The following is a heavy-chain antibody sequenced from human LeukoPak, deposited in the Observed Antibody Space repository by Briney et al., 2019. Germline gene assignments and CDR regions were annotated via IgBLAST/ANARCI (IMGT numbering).Heavy chain of an antibody. J-gene: IGHJ5*02. D-gene: IGHD6-6*01. CDR3: ARDELGGGGWFDP. CDR1: GGPISSYY. V-gene: IGHV4-59*12. Sequence: SETLSLTCTVSGGPISSYYWSWIRQPPGKGLEWIGYIYYSGSTNYNPSLKSRVTISVDTSKNQFSLKLSSVTAADTAVYYCARDELGGGGWFDPWGQGTLVTVSS. CDR2: IYYSGST.